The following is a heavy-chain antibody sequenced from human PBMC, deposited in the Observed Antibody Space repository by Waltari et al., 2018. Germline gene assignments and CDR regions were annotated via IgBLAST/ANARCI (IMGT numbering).Heavy chain of an antibody. CDR2: IYYSGST. CDR1: GGSISSSSYY. Sequence: QLQLQESGPGLVKPSETLSLTCTVSGGSISSSSYYWGWIRQPPGKGLEWIGSIYYSGSTYYNPSLKSRVTISVDTSKNQFSLKLSSVTAADTAVYYCARDLHDYGESKDYYYGMDVWGQGTTVTVSS. D-gene: IGHD4-17*01. V-gene: IGHV4-39*07. CDR3: ARDLHDYGESKDYYYGMDV. J-gene: IGHJ6*02.